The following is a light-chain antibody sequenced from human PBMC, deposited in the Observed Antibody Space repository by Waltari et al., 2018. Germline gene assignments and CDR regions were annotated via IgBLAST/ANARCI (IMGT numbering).Light chain of an antibody. Sequence: QSVLTQPPSVSGALGQRVTITCTGSSSNIRAGHHVHWYQVFPKAAPKLLIYGNNNRPSGVPDRFFGSKSGTSASLAITGLQAEDEADYYCHSFDSSLSDGVVFGGGTKVTVL. V-gene: IGLV1-40*01. CDR2: GNN. J-gene: IGLJ3*02. CDR3: HSFDSSLSDGVV. CDR1: SSNIRAGHH.